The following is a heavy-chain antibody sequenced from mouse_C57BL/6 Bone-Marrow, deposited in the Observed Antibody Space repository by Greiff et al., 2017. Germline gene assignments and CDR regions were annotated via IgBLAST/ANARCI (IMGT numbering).Heavy chain of an antibody. J-gene: IGHJ4*01. V-gene: IGHV1-69*01. CDR1: GYTFTSYW. CDR2: IVPSDSCT. CDR3: ALYYYGSSYYAMDY. D-gene: IGHD1-1*01. Sequence: QVQLQQPGPELVMPGASVKLSCKASGYTFTSYWLHWVKQRPGHGLAWIGEIVPSDSCTNYNQKFKGKSTLTVDKSSSTAYMQLSSLTSEDSAVYYSALYYYGSSYYAMDYWGQGTSVTVSS.